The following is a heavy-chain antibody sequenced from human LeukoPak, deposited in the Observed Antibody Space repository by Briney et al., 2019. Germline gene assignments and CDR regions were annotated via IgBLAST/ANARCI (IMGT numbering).Heavy chain of an antibody. D-gene: IGHD2-15*01. CDR1: GGSISTSSYY. CDR2: IFYSGST. V-gene: IGHV4-39*01. Sequence: PSETLSLTCTVSGGSISTSSYYWGWVRQPPGKGREWIGSIFYSGSTYYNPSLKSRVTISVDTSRNQFSLRLGSVTAADAAVYYCARQPSLSYCSGGTCWFDTWGQGILVTVSS. CDR3: ARQPSLSYCSGGTCWFDT. J-gene: IGHJ5*02.